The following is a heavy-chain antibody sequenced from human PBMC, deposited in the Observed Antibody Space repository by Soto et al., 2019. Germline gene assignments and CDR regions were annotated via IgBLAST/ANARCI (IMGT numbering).Heavy chain of an antibody. J-gene: IGHJ4*02. CDR2: ISPMFGAA. V-gene: IGHV1-69*19. D-gene: IGHD1-1*01. Sequence: QVQLVQSGAEMKKPGSSVKVSCQSSGGTFNTYAMNWVRQAPGQGPEWMGDISPMFGAANYAPKFQGRVTITADESTGTSYMQLSRLTSEETALYFCAREVQVHTPAFVYWGQGTLVTVSS. CDR1: GGTFNTYA. CDR3: AREVQVHTPAFVY.